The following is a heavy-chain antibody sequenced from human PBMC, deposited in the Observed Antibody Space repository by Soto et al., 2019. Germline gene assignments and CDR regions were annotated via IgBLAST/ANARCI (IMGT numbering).Heavy chain of an antibody. D-gene: IGHD3-22*01. CDR2: VSAHNGNT. V-gene: IGHV1-18*01. Sequence: QVQLVQSGAEVKKPGASVKVSCKASGYTFTDYGITWVRQAPGQGLEWMGWVSAHNGNTKYAQSLQDRVTMTTDTPTSTAYMELRSLRSDDTAVYYCARVGGNYYDRMGPGYWGQGTLVTVSS. CDR3: ARVGGNYYDRMGPGY. J-gene: IGHJ4*02. CDR1: GYTFTDYG.